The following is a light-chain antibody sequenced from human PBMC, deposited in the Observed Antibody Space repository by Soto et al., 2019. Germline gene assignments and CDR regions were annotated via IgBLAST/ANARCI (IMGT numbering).Light chain of an antibody. CDR3: NSYINTTIPV. CDR2: EDS. V-gene: IGLV2-14*01. Sequence: QSALTQPPSASGSPGQSVTIPCAGTSTDVGEYNYVSWYQHHPARGPKLLIYEDSNRPSGISNRFSGSRSGNTASLTISGLKTEDEADYYYNSYINTTIPVFGGGTKLTVL. CDR1: STDVGEYNY. J-gene: IGLJ3*02.